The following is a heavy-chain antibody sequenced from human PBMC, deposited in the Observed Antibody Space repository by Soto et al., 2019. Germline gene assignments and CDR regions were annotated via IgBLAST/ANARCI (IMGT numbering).Heavy chain of an antibody. V-gene: IGHV3-23*01. D-gene: IGHD2-21*02. CDR2: ITGSGLTI. CDR3: AKDDVSGDGLWLVSD. Sequence: GGSLRLSCEASGFTFSKYAMIWVRQAPGKGQEWVSGITGSGLTIEHSASVKGRFTISRDNPKNTVYLQMNSLRAEDTAIYYCAKDDVSGDGLWLVSDWGQGTPVTVSS. CDR1: GFTFSKYA. J-gene: IGHJ4*02.